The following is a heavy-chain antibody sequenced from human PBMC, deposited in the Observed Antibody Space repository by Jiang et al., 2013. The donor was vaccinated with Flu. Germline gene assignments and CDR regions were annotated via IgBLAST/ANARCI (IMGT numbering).Heavy chain of an antibody. CDR3: ARRVEYGDYVSPAFLLNPSNWYFDL. D-gene: IGHD4-17*01. Sequence: VQLVESGAEVKKPGESLKISCKGSGYSFTSYWIGWVRQMPGKGLEWMGIIYPGDSDTRYSPSFQGQVTISADKSISTAYLQWSSLKASDTAMYYCARRVEYGDYVSPAFLLNPSNWYFDLWGRGTLVTVSS. CDR2: IYPGDSDT. CDR1: GYSFTSYW. V-gene: IGHV5-51*01. J-gene: IGHJ2*01.